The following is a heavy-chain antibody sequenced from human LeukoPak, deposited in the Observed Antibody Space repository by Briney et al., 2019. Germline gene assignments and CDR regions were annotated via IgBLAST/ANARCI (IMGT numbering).Heavy chain of an antibody. D-gene: IGHD3-10*01. CDR2: IYPGDSDT. J-gene: IGHJ4*02. CDR1: GYNFADHW. CDR3: ARGMVRGVSSFDY. Sequence: GESLKISCETSGYNFADHWIGWVRQMPGKGLEWMGIIYPGDSDTRYSPSFQGQVTISADKSISTAYLQWSSLKASDTAMYYCARGMVRGVSSFDYWGQGTLVTVSS. V-gene: IGHV5-51*01.